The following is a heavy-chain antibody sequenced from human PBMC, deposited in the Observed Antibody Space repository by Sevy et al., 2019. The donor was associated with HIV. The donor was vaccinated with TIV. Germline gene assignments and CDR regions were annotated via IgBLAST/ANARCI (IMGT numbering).Heavy chain of an antibody. V-gene: IGHV3-9*01. CDR2: ISWNSGNI. D-gene: IGHD6-13*01. Sequence: GGSLRLSCAASGFTFNDYAMHWVRQAPGKGLEWVSGISWNSGNIGYADSVKGRFTISRDNAKNSLYLQMNSLRGEDTAFYYCAKDRLPNFSSFDSWGQGTLVTVSS. J-gene: IGHJ4*02. CDR3: AKDRLPNFSSFDS. CDR1: GFTFNDYA.